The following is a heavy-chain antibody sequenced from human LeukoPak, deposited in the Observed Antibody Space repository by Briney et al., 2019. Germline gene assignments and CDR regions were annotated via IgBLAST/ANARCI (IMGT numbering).Heavy chain of an antibody. CDR1: GFTFSSYA. D-gene: IGHD6-13*01. J-gene: IGHJ4*02. V-gene: IGHV3-23*01. Sequence: GGSLRLSRAASGFTFSSYAMSWVRQAPGKGLEWVSAISGSGGSTYYADSVKGRFTISRDNSKNTLYLQMNSLRAEATAVYYCAKGGERAAAGLFDYWGQGTLVTVSS. CDR3: AKGGERAAAGLFDY. CDR2: ISGSGGST.